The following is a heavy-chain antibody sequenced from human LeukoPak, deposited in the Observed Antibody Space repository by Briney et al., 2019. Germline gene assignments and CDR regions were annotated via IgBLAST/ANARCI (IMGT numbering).Heavy chain of an antibody. Sequence: ASVKVSCKASGGTSSSYAISWVRQAPGQGLEWMGRIIPILGIANYAQKFQGRVTITADKSTSTAYMELSSLRSEDTAVYYCARDGAYDSSGYPDYWGQGTLVTVSS. CDR3: ARDGAYDSSGYPDY. CDR1: GGTSSSYA. D-gene: IGHD3-22*01. V-gene: IGHV1-69*04. CDR2: IIPILGIA. J-gene: IGHJ4*02.